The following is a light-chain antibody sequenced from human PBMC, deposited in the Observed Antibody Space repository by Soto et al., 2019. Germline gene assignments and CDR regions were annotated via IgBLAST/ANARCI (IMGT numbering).Light chain of an antibody. J-gene: IGKJ4*01. V-gene: IGKV3-11*01. CDR2: DSS. CDR3: QQRSNWPST. Sequence: EIVLTQSPATLSLSPGERASLSCRASQSVSSYLAWYQQKPGQAPRLLIYDSSNRATGIPARFSGSGSGTDFTLTISSLEPEYLAVYYGQQRSNWPSTFGGGTKVESK. CDR1: QSVSSY.